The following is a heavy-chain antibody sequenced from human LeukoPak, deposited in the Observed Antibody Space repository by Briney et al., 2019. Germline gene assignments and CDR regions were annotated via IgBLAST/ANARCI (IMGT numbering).Heavy chain of an antibody. CDR2: IYHSGST. Sequence: PSETLSLTCTVSGGSISSGGYYWSWIRQPPGKGLEWIGYIYHSGSTYYNPSLRSRVTISVHSSKNQCSLQMSSVTAADTAVYYCATRSLGYSYGYVGVDYWGQGTLATVSS. V-gene: IGHV4-30-2*01. D-gene: IGHD5-18*01. J-gene: IGHJ4*02. CDR1: GGSISSGGYY. CDR3: ATRSLGYSYGYVGVDY.